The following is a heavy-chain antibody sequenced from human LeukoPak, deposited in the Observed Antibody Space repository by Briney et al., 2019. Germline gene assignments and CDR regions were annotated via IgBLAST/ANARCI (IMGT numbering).Heavy chain of an antibody. Sequence: GSLRLSCAASGFTFSSYGMHWVRQAPGKGLEWVAVIWYDGSNKYYADSVKGRFTISRDNSKNTLYLQMNSLRAEDTAVYYCAREGLIAAAGKHFDYWGQGTLVTVSS. CDR1: GFTFSSYG. J-gene: IGHJ4*02. D-gene: IGHD6-13*01. CDR2: IWYDGSNK. CDR3: AREGLIAAAGKHFDY. V-gene: IGHV3-33*01.